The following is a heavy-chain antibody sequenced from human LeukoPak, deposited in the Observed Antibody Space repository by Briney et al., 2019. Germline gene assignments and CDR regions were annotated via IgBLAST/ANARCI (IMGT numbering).Heavy chain of an antibody. CDR1: GYTFTSYY. J-gene: IGHJ3*02. V-gene: IGHV1-46*01. Sequence: ASVKVSCKASGYTFTSYYMHWVRQAPGQGLEWMGIINPSGGGTSYAQKFQGRVTMTRDTSTSTVYMEVSSLRSEDTAVYYCARDLKAADYGTEGSFDIWGQGTMVTVSS. D-gene: IGHD4/OR15-4a*01. CDR3: ARDLKAADYGTEGSFDI. CDR2: INPSGGGT.